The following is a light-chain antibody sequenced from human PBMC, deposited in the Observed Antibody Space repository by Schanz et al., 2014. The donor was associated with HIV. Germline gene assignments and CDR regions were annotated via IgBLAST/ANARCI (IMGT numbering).Light chain of an antibody. CDR3: QSYDSGLSGSV. J-gene: IGLJ3*02. CDR2: RND. Sequence: QSVLTQPTSASGTPGQRVTISCSGSSSNIGRNYVYWYQHLPGTTPKLLIYRNDKRPSGVPDRFSGSKSGPSASLAIRGLQSEDEAAYYCQSYDSGLSGSVFGGGTQLTVL. CDR1: SSNIGRNY. V-gene: IGLV1-47*01.